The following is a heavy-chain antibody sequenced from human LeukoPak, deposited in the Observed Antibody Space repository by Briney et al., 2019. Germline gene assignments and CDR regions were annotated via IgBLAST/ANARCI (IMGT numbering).Heavy chain of an antibody. CDR3: ASGGYSYGPFIDYYYMDV. V-gene: IGHV1-69*05. CDR2: IIPIFGTA. Sequence: GASVKVSCKASGGTFSSYAISWVRQAPGQGLEWMGGIIPIFGTANYAQKLQGRVTITTDESTSTAYMELSSLRSEDTAVYYCASGGYSYGPFIDYYYMDVWGKGTTVTVSS. CDR1: GGTFSSYA. D-gene: IGHD5-18*01. J-gene: IGHJ6*03.